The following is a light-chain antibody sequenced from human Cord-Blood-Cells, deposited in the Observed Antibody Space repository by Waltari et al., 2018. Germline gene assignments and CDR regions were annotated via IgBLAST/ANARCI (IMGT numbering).Light chain of an antibody. Sequence: DIQMTQSPSSLSASVGDRVTITCRASQSISSYLNWYQQKPGKAPKLLIYAAASLQSGCPSRFSGSGSGTDFTLTISSLQPEDFATYYCQQSYSTPYTFCQGTKLEIK. CDR3: QQSYSTPYT. CDR2: AAA. CDR1: QSISSY. V-gene: IGKV1-39*01. J-gene: IGKJ2*01.